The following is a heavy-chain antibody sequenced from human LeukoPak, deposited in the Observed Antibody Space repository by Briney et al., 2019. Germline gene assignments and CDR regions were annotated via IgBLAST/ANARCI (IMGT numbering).Heavy chain of an antibody. CDR2: ISSSGRTI. CDR1: GFAFSSYE. CDR3: ARVGYSSGWYFDY. Sequence: PGGSLRLSCAASGFAFSSYEMNWVRQTPGKGLEWIAYISSSGRTIYYADSVKVRFTVSKDSAKDSMYLQMNSLRVEDTAVYYCARVGYSSGWYFDYWGQGTLVTVSS. J-gene: IGHJ4*02. D-gene: IGHD6-19*01. V-gene: IGHV3-48*03.